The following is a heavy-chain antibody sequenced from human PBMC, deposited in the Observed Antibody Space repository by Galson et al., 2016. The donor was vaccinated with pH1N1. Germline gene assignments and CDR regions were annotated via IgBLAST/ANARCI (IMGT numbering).Heavy chain of an antibody. Sequence: SVKVSCKASGGTFTYYAISWVRQAPGQGLEWMGGIIPMFGAPSYAQKFQARVTFSADRSTSTAYMELSSLRSEDTAVYYCARPLVGDGYCSGSSCPDYYYYGMDVWGQGTLVTVSS. CDR2: IIPMFGAP. J-gene: IGHJ6*02. D-gene: IGHD2-15*01. CDR3: ARPLVGDGYCSGSSCPDYYYYGMDV. V-gene: IGHV1-69*06. CDR1: GGTFTYYA.